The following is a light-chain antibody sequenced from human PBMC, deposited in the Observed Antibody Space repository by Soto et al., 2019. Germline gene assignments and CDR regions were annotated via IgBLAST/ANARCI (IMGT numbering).Light chain of an antibody. CDR1: QSIGSW. CDR3: QQSSRT. V-gene: IGKV1-5*01. J-gene: IGKJ1*01. Sequence: IQMSHSPSALSASVGDRVTITCRASQSIGSWLAWYQQKPGKDPKLLIYDASSLESGVPSRFSGSGYGTEFTLTISSLQPDDFATYYCQQSSRTFGHRTNV. CDR2: DAS.